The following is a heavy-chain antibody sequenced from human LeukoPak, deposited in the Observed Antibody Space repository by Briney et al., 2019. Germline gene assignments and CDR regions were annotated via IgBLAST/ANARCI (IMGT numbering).Heavy chain of an antibody. CDR2: ITCSGATT. J-gene: IGHJ4*02. CDR3: AKGDCGGTCLLIDN. D-gene: IGHD2-15*01. Sequence: GGSLRLSCAASGFTFSGYAMSWVRQAPGKGLEWVSLITCSGATTYYADSVRGRFTVSRDNSKNTLYLQMNSLRAEDTAVYFCAKGDCGGTCLLIDNWGQGTLVTVSS. CDR1: GFTFSGYA. V-gene: IGHV3-23*01.